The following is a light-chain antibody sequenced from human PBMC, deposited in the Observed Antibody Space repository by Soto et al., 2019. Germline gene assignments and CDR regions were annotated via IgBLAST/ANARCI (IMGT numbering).Light chain of an antibody. CDR2: AAS. J-gene: IGKJ1*01. CDR3: QQLNSYPLT. V-gene: IGKV1-9*01. Sequence: DIQLTQSPSFLSASVGDRVTVTCRASQGISSYLAWYQQQPGKAPKLLIYAASTLKSGVPSRFSGSGSGTEFTLTISSLQPEDFATYYCQQLNSYPLTFGQGTRVEI. CDR1: QGISSY.